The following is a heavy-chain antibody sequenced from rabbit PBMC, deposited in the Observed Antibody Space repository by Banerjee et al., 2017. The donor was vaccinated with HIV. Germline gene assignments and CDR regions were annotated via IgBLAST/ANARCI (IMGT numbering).Heavy chain of an antibody. Sequence: QSLEESGGDLVKPGASLTLTCKASGFSFSSSYWMCWVRQAPGKGLELIACIYSSNGDKWYASWVNGRFTISRSTSLNTVDLKMTSLTVADTATYFCGRDRDGDAGYGSLALWGQGTLVTVS. D-gene: IGHD6-1*01. J-gene: IGHJ4*01. CDR1: GFSFSSSYW. V-gene: IGHV1S43*01. CDR2: IYSSNGDK. CDR3: GRDRDGDAGYGSLAL.